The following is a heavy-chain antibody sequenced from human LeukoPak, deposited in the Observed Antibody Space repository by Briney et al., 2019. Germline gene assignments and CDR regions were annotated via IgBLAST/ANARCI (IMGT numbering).Heavy chain of an antibody. D-gene: IGHD6-6*01. CDR3: ARDLGSGIAARQNDY. CDR2: IRQDGSKI. Sequence: PGGSLRLSCAASGFTFSSYWMSWVRQAPGKGLEWVANIRQDGSKIYYVDSVKGRFTISRDNAKNSLYLQMNSLRAEDTAVYYCARDLGSGIAARQNDYWGQGTLVTVSS. CDR1: GFTFSSYW. V-gene: IGHV3-7*01. J-gene: IGHJ4*02.